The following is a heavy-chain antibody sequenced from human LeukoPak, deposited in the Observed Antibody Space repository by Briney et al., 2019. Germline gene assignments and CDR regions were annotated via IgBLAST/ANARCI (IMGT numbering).Heavy chain of an antibody. CDR1: GWSFSGYY. V-gene: IGHV4-34*01. D-gene: IGHD2-2*01. CDR3: ATRRYASSWAGFDH. Sequence: SETLSLTWAVYGWSFSGYYWSWIRQSPGKGLEWIGEINHSGSTNYNPSLKSRVSLSVDTSKKRFSLNMNSVIAADTAVYYCATRRYASSWAGFDHWGQGTLVTVSS. CDR2: INHSGST. J-gene: IGHJ4*02.